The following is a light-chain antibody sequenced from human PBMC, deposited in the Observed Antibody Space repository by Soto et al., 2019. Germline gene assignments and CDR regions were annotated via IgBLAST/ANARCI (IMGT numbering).Light chain of an antibody. V-gene: IGKV1-39*01. CDR3: QESYSSPFT. J-gene: IGKJ3*01. CDR1: QSVTTF. CDR2: TAS. Sequence: DIQMTQSPSSLSASIGDRVIITSRTSQSVTTFLNWYRHKPGEAPRLLIYTASTLHCGGTSRYSGSGSGTEFPLTISRLQPEDVATYDCQESYSSPFTIGPGTRVDVK.